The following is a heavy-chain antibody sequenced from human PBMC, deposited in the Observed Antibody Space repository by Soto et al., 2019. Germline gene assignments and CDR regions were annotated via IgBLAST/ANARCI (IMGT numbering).Heavy chain of an antibody. J-gene: IGHJ4*02. CDR1: GFPFSGYA. D-gene: IGHD6-6*01. V-gene: IGHV3-23*01. CDR3: ARKFSSSSFYLDY. CDR2: IGFRGDST. Sequence: EVQLLESGGGLVQPGGSLRFSCEASGFPFSGYALSWVRHAPDKGLEWVSAIGFRGDSTNYADSVKGRFIISRDNSKNTLFLQMNSLRGDDTAVYYCARKFSSSSFYLDYWGQGALVTVSS.